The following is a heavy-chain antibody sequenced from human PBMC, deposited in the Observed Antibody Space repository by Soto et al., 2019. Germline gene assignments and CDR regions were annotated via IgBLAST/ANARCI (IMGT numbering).Heavy chain of an antibody. CDR3: AKDKSVAGKDYYYGMDV. D-gene: IGHD6-19*01. V-gene: IGHV3-9*01. CDR2: ISWNSGSI. J-gene: IGHJ6*02. CDR1: GFTFDGYA. Sequence: GGSLRLSCAASGFTFDGYAMHWVRQAPGKGLEWVSGISWNSGSIGYADSVKGRFTSSRDNAKNSLYLQMNSLRAEDTALYYCAKDKSVAGKDYYYGMDVWGQGTTVTVSS.